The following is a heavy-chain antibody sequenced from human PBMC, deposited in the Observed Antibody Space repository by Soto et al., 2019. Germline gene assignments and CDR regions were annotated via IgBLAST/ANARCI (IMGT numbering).Heavy chain of an antibody. V-gene: IGHV5-10-1*01. J-gene: IGHJ4*02. CDR1: GCSFTSYW. CDR3: ARRGNYGSGSYYNFDY. D-gene: IGHD3-10*01. CDR2: IDPSDSYT. Sequence: PGECREISGKGSGCSFTSYWISWVRQMRGKGLEWMGRIDPSDSYTNYSPSFQGHVTISADKSISTAYLQWSSLKASDTAMYYCARRGNYGSGSYYNFDYWGQGTLVTVSS.